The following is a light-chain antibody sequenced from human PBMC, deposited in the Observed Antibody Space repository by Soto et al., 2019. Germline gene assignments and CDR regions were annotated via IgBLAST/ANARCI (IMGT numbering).Light chain of an antibody. V-gene: IGKV3D-15*01. CDR2: YIS. J-gene: IGKJ1*01. CDR1: QSAGNF. CDR3: QQRSNWPWT. Sequence: EIVMTQSPATLSVSPGETASLSCRASQSAGNFLAWYQQKPGHAPSLLIYYISTRATGIPARFSGSGSGTEFTLTINSLQSEDFAVYYCQQRSNWPWTFGQGTKVDI.